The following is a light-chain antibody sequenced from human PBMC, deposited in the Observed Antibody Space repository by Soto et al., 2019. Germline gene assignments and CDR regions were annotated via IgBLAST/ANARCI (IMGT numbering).Light chain of an antibody. J-gene: IGLJ1*01. CDR3: SSYTSSSPYV. CDR1: SSDVGTSNY. V-gene: IGLV2-14*03. Sequence: QSALTQPASVSGSPGQSITISCTGTSSDVGTSNYVSWYRQHPDKAPKLMIYDVSKRPSGVSNRFSGSKSGNTASLTISGLQAEDEADYYCSSYTSSSPYVFGTGTKLTVL. CDR2: DVS.